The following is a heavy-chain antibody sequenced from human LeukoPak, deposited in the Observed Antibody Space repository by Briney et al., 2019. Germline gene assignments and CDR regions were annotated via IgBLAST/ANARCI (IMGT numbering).Heavy chain of an antibody. D-gene: IGHD3-22*01. J-gene: IGHJ3*02. CDR3: ARLGYYDSSGYDAFDI. Sequence: SETLSLTCAVYGGSFSGYYWSWIRQPPGKGLEWIGYIYYSGSTNYNPSLKSRVTISVDTSKNQFSLKLSSVTAADTAVYYCARLGYYDSSGYDAFDIWGQGTMVTVSS. CDR2: IYYSGST. V-gene: IGHV4-59*08. CDR1: GGSFSGYY.